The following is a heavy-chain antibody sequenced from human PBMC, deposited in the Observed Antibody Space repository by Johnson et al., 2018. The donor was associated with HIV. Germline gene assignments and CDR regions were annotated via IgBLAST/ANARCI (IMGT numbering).Heavy chain of an antibody. Sequence: VQLVESGGGLVQPGGSLRLSCAASGFTFSDYYMSWIRQAPGKGLEWVAFIRYDGSNKYYADSVKGRFTISRDNSKNTLYLQMNSLRAEDTAVYYCARDRVWFGELYAFDIWGQGTMVTVSS. CDR3: ARDRVWFGELYAFDI. V-gene: IGHV3-30*02. CDR2: IRYDGSNK. D-gene: IGHD3-10*01. J-gene: IGHJ3*02. CDR1: GFTFSDYY.